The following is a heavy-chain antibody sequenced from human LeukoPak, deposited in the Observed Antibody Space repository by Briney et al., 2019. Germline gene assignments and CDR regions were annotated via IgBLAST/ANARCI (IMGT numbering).Heavy chain of an antibody. Sequence: ASVKVSCKASGYTFFSYGISWVRQAPGQGLEWMGWISTYNGNTYYAQKFQGRVTMTTDTSTSTAYMELRSLRSDDTAVYFCARDPSGGIDYWGQGTLVIVSS. V-gene: IGHV1-18*01. CDR1: GYTFFSYG. CDR3: ARDPSGGIDY. CDR2: ISTYNGNT. D-gene: IGHD1-1*01. J-gene: IGHJ4*02.